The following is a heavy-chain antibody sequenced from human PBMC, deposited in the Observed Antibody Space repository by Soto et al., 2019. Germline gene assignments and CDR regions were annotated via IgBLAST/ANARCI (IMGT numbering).Heavy chain of an antibody. Sequence: GASVKVSCKASGYTFTGYYMHWVRQAPGQGLEWMGWINPNSGGTNYAQKFQGWVTMTRDTSISTAYMELSRLRSDDTAVYYCARELLHGAPKNWFDPWGQGTLVTVSS. D-gene: IGHD3-10*01. V-gene: IGHV1-2*04. CDR1: GYTFTGYY. CDR3: ARELLHGAPKNWFDP. CDR2: INPNSGGT. J-gene: IGHJ5*02.